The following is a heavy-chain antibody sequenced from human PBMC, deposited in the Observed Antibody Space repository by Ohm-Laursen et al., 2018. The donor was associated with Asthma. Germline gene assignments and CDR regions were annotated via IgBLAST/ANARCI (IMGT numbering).Heavy chain of an antibody. J-gene: IGHJ4*02. Sequence: SLRLSCSASGFTFRSYAMHWVRQAPGKGLEWVAVGGSYYDGGLKYYADSVNGRFTVSRDDSKNTLYLQMNSLRPDDSAVYYCARDVMEWYLPAFDFWGQGTLVTVSS. CDR1: GFTFRSYA. CDR3: ARDVMEWYLPAFDF. V-gene: IGHV3-30-3*01. CDR2: GGSYYDGGLK. D-gene: IGHD3-3*01.